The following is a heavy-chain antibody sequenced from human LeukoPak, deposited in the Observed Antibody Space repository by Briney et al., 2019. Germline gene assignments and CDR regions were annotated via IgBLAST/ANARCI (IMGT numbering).Heavy chain of an antibody. V-gene: IGHV2-5*02. D-gene: IGHD5-18*01. CDR1: GFSLFSSGVG. J-gene: IGHJ1*01. CDR2: IYWDDDK. Sequence: ASGPTLVKPTQTLTLTCTFSGFSLFSSGVGVGWIRQPPGKALEWLALIYWDDDKRYSPSLKSRLTITKDTSKNQVALTMTNMDPVDTATYYCAHSYGYEYFHHWGQGTLVTVSS. CDR3: AHSYGYEYFHH.